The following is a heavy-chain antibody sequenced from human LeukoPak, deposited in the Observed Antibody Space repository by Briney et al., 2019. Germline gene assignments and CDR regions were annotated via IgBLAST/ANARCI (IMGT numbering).Heavy chain of an antibody. CDR3: ASVAATDAFDI. D-gene: IGHD2-15*01. V-gene: IGHV3-30*04. CDR1: GFTFSSYA. J-gene: IGHJ3*02. CDR2: ISYDGSNK. Sequence: GGSLRLSCGASGFTFSSYAMHWVRQAPGKGLEWVAVISYDGSNKYYADSVKGRFTISRDNSKNTLYLQMNSLRAEDTAVYYCASVAATDAFDIWGQGTMVTVSS.